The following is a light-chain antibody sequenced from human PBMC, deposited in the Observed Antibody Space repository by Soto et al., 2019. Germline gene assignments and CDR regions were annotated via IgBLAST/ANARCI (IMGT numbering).Light chain of an antibody. Sequence: DIEMTQSPSSLSASVGDTVTIACRASQFIGNYLAWYQQKPGKVPKLLIYGASTLQSGVPSRFSGGGSGSEFTLTISSLQPEDVATYYCQKYNSVPRTFGQGTQVEI. V-gene: IGKV1-27*01. CDR2: GAS. CDR1: QFIGNY. J-gene: IGKJ1*01. CDR3: QKYNSVPRT.